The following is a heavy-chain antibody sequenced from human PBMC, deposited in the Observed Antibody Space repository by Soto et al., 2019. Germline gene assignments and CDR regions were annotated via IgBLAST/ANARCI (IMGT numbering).Heavy chain of an antibody. Sequence: GASVKVSCKASGYTFTSYAIHWVRQAPGQRLEWMGWINAVNGNTEYSQRFQGRVTFTRDTPASTAYMELSSLSSEDTAVYYCAREGSSTWYYDYWGQGTLVTSPQ. CDR2: INAVNGNT. V-gene: IGHV1-3*01. CDR3: AREGSSTWYYDY. D-gene: IGHD6-13*01. CDR1: GYTFTSYA. J-gene: IGHJ4*02.